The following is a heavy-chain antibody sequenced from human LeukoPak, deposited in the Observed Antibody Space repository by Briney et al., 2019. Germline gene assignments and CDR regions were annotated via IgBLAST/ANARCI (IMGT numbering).Heavy chain of an antibody. CDR2: IYNGGAT. V-gene: IGHV3-53*01. D-gene: IGHD4-17*01. CDR1: GLTVSHNY. CDR3: ARDTDYYGMDV. J-gene: IGHJ6*02. Sequence: PGGSLRLSCAASGLTVSHNYMTWVRQAPGKGLEWLSVIYNGGATHYADSVKGRFTISTDNSKNTLYLQMNSLRAEDTAVYYCARDTDYYGMDVWGQGTTVTVSS.